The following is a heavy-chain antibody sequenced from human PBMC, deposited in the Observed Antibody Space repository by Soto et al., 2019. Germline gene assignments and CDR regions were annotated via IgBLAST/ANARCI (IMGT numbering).Heavy chain of an antibody. J-gene: IGHJ6*02. Sequence: EVQLLESGGGLVQPGGSLRLSCAASGFTFSSYAMSWVRQAPGKGLEWVSAISGSGGSTYYADSVKGRFTISRDNSKNTLYLQMNSLRAEDTAVYYCAPTGYGDYGGYYYYYGMDVWGQGTTVTVSS. D-gene: IGHD4-17*01. V-gene: IGHV3-23*01. CDR3: APTGYGDYGGYYYYYGMDV. CDR2: ISGSGGST. CDR1: GFTFSSYA.